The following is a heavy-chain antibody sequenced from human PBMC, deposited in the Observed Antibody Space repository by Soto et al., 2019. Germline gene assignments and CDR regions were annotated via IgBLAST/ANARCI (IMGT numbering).Heavy chain of an antibody. CDR1: GGSISSGGYY. CDR3: ARSWDRGCYFDY. V-gene: IGHV4-31*03. J-gene: IGHJ4*02. D-gene: IGHD1-26*01. Sequence: PSETLSLTCTVSGGSISSGGYYWSWIRQHPGKGLEWIGYIYYSGSTYYNPSLKSRVTISVDTSKNQFSLKLSSVTAADTAVYYCARSWDRGCYFDYWGQGTLVTVSS. CDR2: IYYSGST.